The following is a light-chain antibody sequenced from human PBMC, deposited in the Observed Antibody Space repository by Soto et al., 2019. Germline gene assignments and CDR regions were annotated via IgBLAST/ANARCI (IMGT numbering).Light chain of an antibody. CDR1: QSVSTN. CDR2: GAS. J-gene: IGKJ2*01. V-gene: IGKV3-15*01. CDR3: QQYNNWPPMYT. Sequence: EIVMTKPPATLSVSPGERATLSCRASQSVSTNLAWYQQKAGQAPRLLINGASTRATGIPARFSGSGSGTEFTLTISSLQSEDFAVYYCQQYNNWPPMYTFGQGTKLEIK.